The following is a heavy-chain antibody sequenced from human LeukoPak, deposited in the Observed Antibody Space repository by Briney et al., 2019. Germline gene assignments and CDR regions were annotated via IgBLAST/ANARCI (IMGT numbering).Heavy chain of an antibody. CDR1: GFTFSSYG. CDR2: IRYDGSNK. D-gene: IGHD2-2*01. J-gene: IGHJ4*02. Sequence: PGGSLRLSCAASGFTFSSYGMHWVRQAPGKGLEWVAFIRYDGSNKYYADSVKGQFTISRDNSKNTLYLQMNSLRAEDTAVYYCAKDRIRGYCSSTSCPPGDYWGQGTLVTVSS. CDR3: AKDRIRGYCSSTSCPPGDY. V-gene: IGHV3-30*02.